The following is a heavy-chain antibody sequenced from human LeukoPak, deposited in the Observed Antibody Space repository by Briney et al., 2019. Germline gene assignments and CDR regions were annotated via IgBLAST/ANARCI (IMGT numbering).Heavy chain of an antibody. CDR1: GGSISSSSYY. Sequence: PSETLSLTCTVSGGSISSSSYYWGWIRQPPGKGLEWIGSIYYSGSTYYNPSLKSRVTISVDTSKNQFPLKLSSVTAADTAVYYCATITYYYDSSGYSVDWFDPWGQGTLVTVSS. CDR2: IYYSGST. J-gene: IGHJ5*02. V-gene: IGHV4-39*01. CDR3: ATITYYYDSSGYSVDWFDP. D-gene: IGHD3-22*01.